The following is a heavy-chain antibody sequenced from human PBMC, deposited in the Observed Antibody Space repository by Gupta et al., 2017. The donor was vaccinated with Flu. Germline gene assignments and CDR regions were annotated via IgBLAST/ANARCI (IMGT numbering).Heavy chain of an antibody. CDR3: ARHAGIAVDFDS. J-gene: IGHJ4*02. V-gene: IGHV4-59*08. Sequence: GSLSNYYWSWIRQPPGKGLEWIGFIYYSGSTHYNPSLKSRLTISVDTSKKQFSLKLSSVTAADTAVYYCARHAGIAVDFDSGGQGTLVTVSS. D-gene: IGHD6-19*01. CDR1: GSLSNYY. CDR2: IYYSGST.